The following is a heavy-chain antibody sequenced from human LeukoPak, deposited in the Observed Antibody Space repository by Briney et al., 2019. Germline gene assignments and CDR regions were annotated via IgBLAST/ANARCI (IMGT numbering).Heavy chain of an antibody. J-gene: IGHJ4*02. CDR1: GGTFSSYA. Sequence: SVKVSCKASGGTFSSYAISWVRQAPGQGLEWMGGIIPIFGTANYAQKFQGRVTITADKSTSTAYMELSRLSSEDTAVYYCARAFNSGYDRWIYYFDYWGQGTLVTVSS. V-gene: IGHV1-69*06. CDR3: ARAFNSGYDRWIYYFDY. D-gene: IGHD5-12*01. CDR2: IIPIFGTA.